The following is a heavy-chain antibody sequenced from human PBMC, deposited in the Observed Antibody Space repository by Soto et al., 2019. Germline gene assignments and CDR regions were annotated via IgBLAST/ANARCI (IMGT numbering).Heavy chain of an antibody. J-gene: IGHJ4*02. CDR3: AKDIDPGSGYYPGYDY. D-gene: IGHD3-22*01. CDR1: GCTFSSHA. CDR2: ISGSGGST. V-gene: IGHV3-23*01. Sequence: GGSMRHSCAAAGCTFSSHAMSWVSQAQGKGLEWVSAISGSGGSTYYADSVKGRFTISRDNSKNTLYLQMNSLRAEDTAVYYCAKDIDPGSGYYPGYDYWGQGSLVTVSS.